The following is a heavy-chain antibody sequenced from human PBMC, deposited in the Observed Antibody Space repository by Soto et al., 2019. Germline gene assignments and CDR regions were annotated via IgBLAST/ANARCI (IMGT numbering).Heavy chain of an antibody. CDR1: GGSITKTTYS. CDR3: ARADYSDYGDALDI. Sequence: QLQLQESGSGLVKPSQTLSLTCTVSGGSITKTTYSWNWIRQPPGKGLEWIGNVYHRGRTNYNPSLTSRVTISADTSRNEFSLRLDSVTAADTAMYYCARADYSDYGDALDIWGQGTMVTVSS. CDR2: VYHRGRT. D-gene: IGHD4-17*01. J-gene: IGHJ3*02. V-gene: IGHV4-30-2*01.